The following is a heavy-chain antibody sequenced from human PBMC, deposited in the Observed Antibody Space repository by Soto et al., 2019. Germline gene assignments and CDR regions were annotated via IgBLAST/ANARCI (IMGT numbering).Heavy chain of an antibody. J-gene: IGHJ6*03. CDR2: ISSSSSTI. CDR3: ASQDDYYYYYMDV. Sequence: GGSLRLSCAASGFTFSSYSMNWVRQGPGKGLEWVSYISSSSSTIYYADSVKGRFTISRDNAKNSLYLQMNSLRAEDTAVYYCASQDDYYYYYMDVWGKGTTVTVSS. V-gene: IGHV3-48*01. CDR1: GFTFSSYS.